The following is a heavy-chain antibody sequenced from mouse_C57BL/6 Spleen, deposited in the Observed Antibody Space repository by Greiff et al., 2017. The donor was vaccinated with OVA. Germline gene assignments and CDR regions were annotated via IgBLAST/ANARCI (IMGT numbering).Heavy chain of an antibody. CDR3: ARLLYYGSSYPYAMDY. CDR1: GFTFSSYT. V-gene: IGHV5-9*01. D-gene: IGHD1-1*01. CDR2: ISGGGGNT. J-gene: IGHJ4*01. Sequence: EVKLMESGGGLVKPGGSLKLSCAASGFTFSSYTMSWVRQTPEKRLEWVATISGGGGNTYYPDSVKGRFTISRDNAKNTLYLQMSSLRSEDTALYYCARLLYYGSSYPYAMDYWGQGTSVTVSS.